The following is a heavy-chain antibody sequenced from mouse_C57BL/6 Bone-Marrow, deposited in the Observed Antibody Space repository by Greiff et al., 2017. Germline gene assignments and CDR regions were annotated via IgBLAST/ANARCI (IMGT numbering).Heavy chain of an antibody. J-gene: IGHJ3*01. Sequence: EVHLVESGGGLVKPGGSLKLSCAASGFTFSSYAMSWVRQTPEKRLEWVATISDGGSYTYYPDNVKGRFTISRDNAKNNLYLQMSHLKSEDTAMYYCARALWAWFAYWGQGTLVTVSA. CDR1: GFTFSSYA. CDR3: ARALWAWFAY. CDR2: ISDGGSYT. D-gene: IGHD1-1*02. V-gene: IGHV5-4*01.